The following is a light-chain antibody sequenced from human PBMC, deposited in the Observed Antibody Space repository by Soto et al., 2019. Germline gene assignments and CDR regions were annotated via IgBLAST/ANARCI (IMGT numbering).Light chain of an antibody. V-gene: IGKV3-20*01. CDR3: QHYDTSPPLT. Sequence: EMVLTQSPGTLSLSPGDRATLSCRASQSVRSNFLAWYQQKPGQAPRLLIYAASSRDTGIPDKFSGSGSETDFTLTISRLEPEDFAVYYCQHYDTSPPLTFGGGTRVEIK. CDR2: AAS. J-gene: IGKJ4*01. CDR1: QSVRSNF.